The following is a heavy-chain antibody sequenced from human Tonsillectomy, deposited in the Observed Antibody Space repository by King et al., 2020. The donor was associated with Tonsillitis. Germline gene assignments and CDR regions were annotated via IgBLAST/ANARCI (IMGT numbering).Heavy chain of an antibody. D-gene: IGHD1-26*01. Sequence: QLVQSGAEVKKPGESLRISCKGSGYSFTSYWISWVRQMPGKGLEWMGRIDPSDSYTNYSPSFQGHVTISADKSISTAYLQWSSLKASDTAMYYCARRAIWDRGYSYSYYMDVWGKGTTVTVSS. V-gene: IGHV5-10-1*03. J-gene: IGHJ6*03. CDR1: GYSFTSYW. CDR2: IDPSDSYT. CDR3: ARRAIWDRGYSYSYYMDV.